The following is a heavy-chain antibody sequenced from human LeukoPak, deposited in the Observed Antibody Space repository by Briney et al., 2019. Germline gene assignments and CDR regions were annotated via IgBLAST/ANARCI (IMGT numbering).Heavy chain of an antibody. D-gene: IGHD1-26*01. Sequence: PSETLSLTCTVSGGSFSSYYWTWTRQPAGKGLEWIGRIYNSGTTNYSPSLESRVTMSLDTSKNRFSLSLSSVTAADTAVYYCARDRLGATGHWRIDVWGRGTLVTVSS. CDR1: GGSFSSYY. CDR3: ARDRLGATGHWRIDV. V-gene: IGHV4-4*07. J-gene: IGHJ2*01. CDR2: IYNSGTT.